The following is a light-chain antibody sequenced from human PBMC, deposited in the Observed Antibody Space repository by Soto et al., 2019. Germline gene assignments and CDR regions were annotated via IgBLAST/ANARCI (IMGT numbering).Light chain of an antibody. J-gene: IGLJ3*02. Sequence: QSVLTQPPSASGTLGQRVTISCSGSSFNIGRNPVNWYQQFPGTAPKLLIYTNDQRPSGVPDRFSGSKSGTSASLAISGLQSEDEADYYCAAWDDSLNGWVFGGGTKLTVL. CDR3: AAWDDSLNGWV. CDR1: SFNIGRNP. CDR2: TND. V-gene: IGLV1-44*01.